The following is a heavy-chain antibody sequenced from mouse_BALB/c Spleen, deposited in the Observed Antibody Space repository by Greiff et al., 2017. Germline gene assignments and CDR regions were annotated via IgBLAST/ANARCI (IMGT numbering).Heavy chain of an antibody. CDR1: GFTFSSFG. Sequence: DVMLVESGGGLVQPGGSRKLSCAASGFTFSSFGMHWVRQAPEKGLEWVAYISSGSSTIYYADTVKGRFTISRDNPKNTLFLQMTSLRSEDTAMYYCARSSGYDWYFDVWGAGTTVTVSS. CDR3: ARSSGYDWYFDV. D-gene: IGHD2-2*01. J-gene: IGHJ1*01. CDR2: ISSGSSTI. V-gene: IGHV5-17*02.